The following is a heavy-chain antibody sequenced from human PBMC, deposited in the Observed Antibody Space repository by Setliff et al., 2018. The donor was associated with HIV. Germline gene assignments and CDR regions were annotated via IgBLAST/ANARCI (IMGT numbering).Heavy chain of an antibody. J-gene: IGHJ4*02. CDR2: IYYSGST. CDR3: GRSETRDSRGLYY. Sequence: TLSLTCTVSGGSISSGGYYWSWIRQHPGKGLEWIGYIYYSGSTYYNPSLKSRVTISVDTSKNQFSLKLSSVTAADTAVYYCGRSETRDSRGLYYWGQGTLVTVSS. CDR1: GGSISSGGYY. D-gene: IGHD3-22*01. V-gene: IGHV4-31*03.